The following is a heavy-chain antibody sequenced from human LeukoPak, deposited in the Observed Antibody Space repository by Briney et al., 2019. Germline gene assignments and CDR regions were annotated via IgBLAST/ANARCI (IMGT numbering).Heavy chain of an antibody. CDR2: INPSGGST. CDR3: ARTLTLPNWFDP. CDR1: GYTFTSYY. D-gene: IGHD2-21*02. Sequence: VASVTVSCKASGYTFTSYYLHWVRQAPGQGLEWMGIINPSGGSTSYAQKFQGRVTMTRDTSTSTVYMELSSLRSEDTAVYYCARTLTLPNWFDPWGQGTLVTVSS. J-gene: IGHJ5*02. V-gene: IGHV1-46*01.